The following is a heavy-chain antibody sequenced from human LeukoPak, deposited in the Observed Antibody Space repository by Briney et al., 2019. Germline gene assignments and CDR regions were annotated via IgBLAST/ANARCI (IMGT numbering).Heavy chain of an antibody. CDR3: ARGLDDYGDYGDYYYSYMDV. V-gene: IGHV4-34*01. J-gene: IGHJ6*03. D-gene: IGHD4-17*01. CDR2: INHSGST. CDR1: GGSFSGYY. Sequence: PSETLSLTCAVYGGSFSGYYWSWIRQPPGKGLEWIGEINHSGSTNYNPSLKSRVTISVDTSKNQFSLKLSSVTAADTAVYYCARGLDDYGDYGDYYYSYMDVWGKGTTVTVSS.